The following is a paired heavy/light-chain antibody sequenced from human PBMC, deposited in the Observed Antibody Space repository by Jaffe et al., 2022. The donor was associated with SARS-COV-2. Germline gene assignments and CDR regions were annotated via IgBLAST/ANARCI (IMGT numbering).Heavy chain of an antibody. CDR3: ARAGYSYGYDYYMDV. CDR2: IYFNGNT. V-gene: IGHV4-39*01. J-gene: IGHJ6*03. D-gene: IGHD5-18*01. Sequence: QLQLQESGPGLVKPSETLSLTCAVSGDSINSATHYWGWIRQPPGKGLEWIGSIYFNGNTLNNPSLKSRVTISVDTSRNQFSLDLSSVTATDTAVYYCARAGYSYGYDYYMDVWGKGTMVIVSS. CDR1: GDSINSATHY.
Light chain of an antibody. J-gene: IGKJ4*01. Sequence: DIQMTQSPSTLSASVGDRVTITCRASQSISRYLAWYQQKPGKAPKLLIYKASSLESGVPSRFSGTGSGTEFTLTISSLQPDDFATYYCQQYSSHFVTFGGGTKVEIK. CDR1: QSISRY. CDR2: KAS. CDR3: QQYSSHFVT. V-gene: IGKV1-5*03.